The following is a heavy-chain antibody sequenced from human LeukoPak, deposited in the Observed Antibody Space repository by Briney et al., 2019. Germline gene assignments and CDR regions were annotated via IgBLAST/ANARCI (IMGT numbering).Heavy chain of an antibody. Sequence: ASVKVSCKASGYTFIGYYIHWVRQAPGQGLEWMGRINPNSGGTNYTQNFQGRVTMTRDTSISTAYMELSSLRSEDTAVYYCARAYSNYVPTIDYWGQGTLVTVSS. J-gene: IGHJ4*02. CDR1: GYTFIGYY. D-gene: IGHD4-11*01. CDR2: INPNSGGT. CDR3: ARAYSNYVPTIDY. V-gene: IGHV1-2*06.